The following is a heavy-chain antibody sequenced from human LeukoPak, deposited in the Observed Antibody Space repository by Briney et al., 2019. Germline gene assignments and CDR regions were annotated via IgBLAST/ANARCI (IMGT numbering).Heavy chain of an antibody. Sequence: SETLSLTCAVYGGSFNAYFWSWIRQPPGKGLEWIGEINHSGSTNYNPSLKSRVTISVDTSKNQFSLKLSSVTAADTAVYYCASPFPGDYWGQGTLVTVSP. CDR1: GGSFNAYF. J-gene: IGHJ4*02. V-gene: IGHV4-34*01. D-gene: IGHD3-3*02. CDR2: INHSGST. CDR3: ASPFPGDY.